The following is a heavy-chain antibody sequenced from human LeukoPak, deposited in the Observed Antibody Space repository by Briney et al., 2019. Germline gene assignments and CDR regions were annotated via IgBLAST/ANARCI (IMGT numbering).Heavy chain of an antibody. V-gene: IGHV4-34*01. Sequence: PSETLSLTCAVYGGSFSGYYWSWIRQPPGKGLEWIGEINHSGSTNYNQSLKSRVTISLDTSKNQFSLKLSSVTAADTAVYYCARGRGYCSSTSCLYYYGMDVWGQGTTVTVSS. CDR3: ARGRGYCSSTSCLYYYGMDV. D-gene: IGHD2-2*01. CDR1: GGSFSGYY. J-gene: IGHJ6*02. CDR2: INHSGST.